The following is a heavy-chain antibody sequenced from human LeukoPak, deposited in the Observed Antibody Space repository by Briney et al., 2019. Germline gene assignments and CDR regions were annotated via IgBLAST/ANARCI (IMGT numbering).Heavy chain of an antibody. Sequence: PGGSLRLSCVASGFAFRNNAMSWVRQAPGQGLEWVSLISDSGGSTNYADSVKGRFTISRDNSKNTLYLQMNTLRAEDTAIYYCARDLYDNNRVQDYWGQGTLVTVSS. CDR2: ISDSGGST. D-gene: IGHD1-14*01. CDR1: GFAFRNNA. J-gene: IGHJ4*02. CDR3: ARDLYDNNRVQDY. V-gene: IGHV3-23*01.